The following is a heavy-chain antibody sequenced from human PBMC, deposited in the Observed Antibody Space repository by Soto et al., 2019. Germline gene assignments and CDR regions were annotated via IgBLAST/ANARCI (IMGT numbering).Heavy chain of an antibody. D-gene: IGHD5-18*01. CDR1: GYSFTSYW. CDR2: IYPGDSDT. Sequence: GESLKISCKGSGYSFTSYWIGWVRQMPGKGLEWMGIIYPGDSDTRYSPSFQGQVTISADKSISTAYLQWSSLKASDTAMYYCARHPVDTAMGRDAFDIWGQGTMVTVSS. CDR3: ARHPVDTAMGRDAFDI. V-gene: IGHV5-51*01. J-gene: IGHJ3*02.